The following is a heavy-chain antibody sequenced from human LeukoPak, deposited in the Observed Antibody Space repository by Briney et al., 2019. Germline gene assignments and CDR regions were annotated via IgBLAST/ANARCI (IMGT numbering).Heavy chain of an antibody. CDR3: ARGGLEPVDY. CDR1: GFTFSTYW. V-gene: IGHV3-74*01. J-gene: IGHJ4*02. Sequence: PGGSLRLSCAASGFTFSTYWMHWVRQAPGKGLVWVSRTNADGSSTSHADSVKGRFTISRDNAKNTLYLQMNNLRADDTAVYYCARGGLEPVDYWGQGTLVTVSS. D-gene: IGHD1-1*01. CDR2: TNADGSST.